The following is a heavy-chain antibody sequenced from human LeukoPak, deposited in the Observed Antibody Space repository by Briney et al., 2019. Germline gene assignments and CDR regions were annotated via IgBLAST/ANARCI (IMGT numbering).Heavy chain of an antibody. Sequence: SETLSLTCSVSGGSISTTNYHWAWIRQPPGKGLEWIGSVYYSGSSYYNPSLKSRVTISVDTSKNQFSLKLSSVTAADTAIFYCARLWARCSGTSCYSNPYYFDYWGQGTLVTVSS. CDR2: VYYSGSS. V-gene: IGHV4-39*01. D-gene: IGHD2-2*01. CDR1: GGSISTTNYH. CDR3: ARLWARCSGTSCYSNPYYFDY. J-gene: IGHJ4*02.